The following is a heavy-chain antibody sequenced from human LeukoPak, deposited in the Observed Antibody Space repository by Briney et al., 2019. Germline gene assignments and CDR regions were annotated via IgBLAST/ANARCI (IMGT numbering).Heavy chain of an antibody. D-gene: IGHD3-22*01. Sequence: GSLRLSCAASGFTFSSYGMSWVRQAPGKGLEWIGSIYHSGSTCYNPSLKSRVTISVDTSKNQFSLKLSSVTAADTAVYYCARSRLSADYYDSSGYGRNWFDPWGQGTLVTVSS. CDR1: GFTFSSYG. CDR2: IYHSGST. V-gene: IGHV4-38-2*01. J-gene: IGHJ5*02. CDR3: ARSRLSADYYDSSGYGRNWFDP.